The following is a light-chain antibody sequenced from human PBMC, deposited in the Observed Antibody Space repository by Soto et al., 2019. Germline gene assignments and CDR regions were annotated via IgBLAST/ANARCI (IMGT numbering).Light chain of an antibody. Sequence: AIQMTQSPSSLSASVGDRVTITCRASQGIRNDLDWFQQKQGKAPKLLIYAASNLQSGVPARFSGSGSGTDFPLTISSLQPEDFATYYCLQKYFYPFTFGPGTKVDI. CDR1: QGIRND. V-gene: IGKV1-6*01. CDR2: AAS. CDR3: LQKYFYPFT. J-gene: IGKJ3*01.